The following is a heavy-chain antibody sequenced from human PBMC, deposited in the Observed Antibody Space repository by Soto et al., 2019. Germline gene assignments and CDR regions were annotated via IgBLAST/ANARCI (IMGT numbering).Heavy chain of an antibody. CDR3: ARKRRTTVTRNWFHP. D-gene: IGHD4-4*01. Sequence: SETLSLTCAVYGGSFSGYYWSWIRQPPGKGLEWIGEINHSGSTNYNPSLKSRVTISVDTSKNQFSLKLSSVTAADTAVYYCARKRRTTVTRNWFHPWGQATLVTVSS. CDR1: GGSFSGYY. J-gene: IGHJ5*02. V-gene: IGHV4-34*01. CDR2: INHSGST.